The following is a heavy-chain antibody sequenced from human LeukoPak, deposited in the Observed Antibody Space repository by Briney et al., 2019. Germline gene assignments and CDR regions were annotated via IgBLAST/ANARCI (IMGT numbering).Heavy chain of an antibody. D-gene: IGHD3-16*02. CDR3: ASSAYDYVWGSYRYYFDY. V-gene: IGHV3-21*01. Sequence: GGSLRPSCAASGFTFSSYSMNWVRQAPGKGLEWVSSISSSSSYIYYADSVKGRFTISRDNAKNSLYLQMNSLRAEDTAVYYCASSAYDYVWGSYRYYFDYWGQGTLVTVSS. CDR2: ISSSSSYI. CDR1: GFTFSSYS. J-gene: IGHJ4*02.